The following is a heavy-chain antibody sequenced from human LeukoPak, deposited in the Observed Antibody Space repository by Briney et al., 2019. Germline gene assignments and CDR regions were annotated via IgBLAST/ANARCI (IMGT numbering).Heavy chain of an antibody. CDR3: ARDYSSSWYGGWFDP. V-gene: IGHV4-59*12. CDR1: GGSIRSYY. CDR2: IYYSGST. Sequence: SETLSLTCTVSGGSIRSYYWSWIRQPPGKGLEWIGYIYYSGSTNYNPSLKSRVTISVDTSKNQFYLKLSSVTAADTAVYYCARDYSSSWYGGWFDPWGQGTLVTVSS. D-gene: IGHD6-13*01. J-gene: IGHJ5*02.